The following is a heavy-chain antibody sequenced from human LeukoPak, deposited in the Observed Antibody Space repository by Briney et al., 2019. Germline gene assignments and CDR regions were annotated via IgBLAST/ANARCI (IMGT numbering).Heavy chain of an antibody. Sequence: SETLSLTCTVSGGSISSYYWSWIRQPPGKGLEWIGYIYYSGSTNYNPSLKSRVTISVDTSKNQFSLKLSTVTAADTAVYYCADGERDGYTNYWGQGTLVTVSA. J-gene: IGHJ4*02. CDR1: GGSISSYY. CDR3: ADGERDGYTNY. CDR2: IYYSGST. V-gene: IGHV4-59*01. D-gene: IGHD5-24*01.